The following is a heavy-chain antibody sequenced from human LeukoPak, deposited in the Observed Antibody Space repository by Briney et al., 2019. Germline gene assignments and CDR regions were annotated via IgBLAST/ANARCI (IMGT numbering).Heavy chain of an antibody. CDR2: ISNSGLYT. D-gene: IGHD6-19*01. V-gene: IGHV3-21*04. J-gene: IGHJ4*02. CDR3: ARDDAGSSGGWYHDH. CDR1: GFIFSDYY. Sequence: GGSLRLSCAGSGFIFSDYYMNWVRQAPGKGLESVASISNSGLYTFYADSLRGRFTISRDNGRNSLFLQMDSLRAEDTAVYYCARDDAGSSGGWYHDHWGQGTLVTVSS.